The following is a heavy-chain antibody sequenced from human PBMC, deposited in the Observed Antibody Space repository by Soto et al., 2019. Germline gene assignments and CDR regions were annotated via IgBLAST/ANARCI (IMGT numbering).Heavy chain of an antibody. CDR1: GFAFGSYG. CDR3: AKDGNVYTSGWYAPSLDY. V-gene: IGHV3-30*18. Sequence: LRLSCAASGFAFGSYGMHWVRQAPGKGLEWVALISYDGSNEYYADSVKGRFTISRDNSKNTLDLQMSSLRADDTAVYYCAKDGNVYTSGWYAPSLDYWGQGTLVTVSS. D-gene: IGHD6-19*01. CDR2: ISYDGSNE. J-gene: IGHJ4*02.